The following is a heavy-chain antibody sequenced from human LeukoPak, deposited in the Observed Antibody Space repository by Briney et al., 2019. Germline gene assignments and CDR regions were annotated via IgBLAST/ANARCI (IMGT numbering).Heavy chain of an antibody. V-gene: IGHV3-30-3*01. D-gene: IGHD6-13*01. J-gene: IGHJ4*02. CDR1: GFTFSTDW. CDR2: ISYDGSNK. Sequence: GGSLRLSCAASGFTFSTDWMHWVRQAPGKGLEWVAVISYDGSNKYYADSVKGRFTISRDNSKNTLYLQMNSLRAEDTAVYYCARDGSSSWYGPFDYWGQGTLVTVSS. CDR3: ARDGSSSWYGPFDY.